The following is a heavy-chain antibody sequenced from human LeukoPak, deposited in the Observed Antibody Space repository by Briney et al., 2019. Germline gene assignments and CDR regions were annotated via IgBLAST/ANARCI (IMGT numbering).Heavy chain of an antibody. D-gene: IGHD3-22*01. V-gene: IGHV4-34*01. J-gene: IGHJ4*02. CDR1: GGSFSGYY. Sequence: SETLSLTCAVYGGSFSGYYWSWIRQPPGKGLEWIGEINHSGSTNYNPSLKSRVTISVDTSKNQFSLKLSSVTAADTAVYYCARLGYYYDSGLDYWGQGTLVTVSS. CDR3: ARLGYYYDSGLDY. CDR2: INHSGST.